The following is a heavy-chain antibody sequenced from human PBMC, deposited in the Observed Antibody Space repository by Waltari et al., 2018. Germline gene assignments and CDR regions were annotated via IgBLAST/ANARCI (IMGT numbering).Heavy chain of an antibody. J-gene: IGHJ4*02. Sequence: QVQLVQSGAEVKKPGASVKVSCKASGYTFTSYYMHWVRQAPGQGLEWMGIINPSGGSTSYAQKFQGRVTMTRDTSTSTVYMELSSLRSEDTAVYYCARGGSVLMVYADHIVGATYFDYWGQGTLVTVSS. CDR1: GYTFTSYY. D-gene: IGHD2-8*01. CDR2: INPSGGST. V-gene: IGHV1-46*01. CDR3: ARGGSVLMVYADHIVGATYFDY.